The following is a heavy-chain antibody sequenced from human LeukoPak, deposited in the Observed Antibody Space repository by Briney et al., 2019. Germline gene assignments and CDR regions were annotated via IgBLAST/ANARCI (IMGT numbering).Heavy chain of an antibody. Sequence: GGSLRLSCAASGFTFYNYWMSWVRQAPGKGLEWVANIKQDGSEKYYVDSVKGRFTISRDNAKNSLYLQMNSLKTEDTAVYYCARGSTALTAYYYGMDVWGQGTTVTVSS. J-gene: IGHJ6*02. D-gene: IGHD5/OR15-5a*01. V-gene: IGHV3-7*05. CDR3: ARGSTALTAYYYGMDV. CDR1: GFTFYNYW. CDR2: IKQDGSEK.